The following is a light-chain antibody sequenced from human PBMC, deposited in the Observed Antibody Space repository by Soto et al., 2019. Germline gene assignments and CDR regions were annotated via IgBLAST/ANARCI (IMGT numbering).Light chain of an antibody. CDR3: QQRSNWPPNT. Sequence: EIVMTQSPGTLSVSPGERATLSCRASQSVGNNLAWYQQKPGQAPRLLIHGASTRATGIPDRFSGSGSGTEFTLTISSLQTEDFAVYYCQQRSNWPPNTFGGGTKVDIK. CDR1: QSVGNN. J-gene: IGKJ4*01. V-gene: IGKV3-15*01. CDR2: GAS.